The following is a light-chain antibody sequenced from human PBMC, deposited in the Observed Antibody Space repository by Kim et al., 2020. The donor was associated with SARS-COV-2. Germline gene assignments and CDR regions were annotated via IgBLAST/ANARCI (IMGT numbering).Light chain of an antibody. CDR1: QSVGSN. CDR3: QQCDSWPLT. Sequence: SVSPGERATLSCRASQSVGSNLVWYQKKPGLAPRLLIHGATTRAPGIPGRFSGSGSGTEFTLTISILQPEDFAYYYCQQCDSWPLTFGEGTKLEIK. CDR2: GAT. V-gene: IGKV3D-15*01. J-gene: IGKJ2*01.